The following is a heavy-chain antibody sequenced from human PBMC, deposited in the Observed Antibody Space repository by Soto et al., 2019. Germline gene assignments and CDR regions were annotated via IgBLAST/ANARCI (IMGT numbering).Heavy chain of an antibody. V-gene: IGHV3-21*01. D-gene: IGHD1-26*01. Sequence: WWSLRLACAASGVSVRSYSVNGVRQAPGKGLEWVSSISSSSSYIYYADSVKGRFTISRDNAKNSLYLQMNSLRAEDTAVYYCARDGIVAPLLWQSRGQAPLVTVPS. CDR1: GVSVRSYS. CDR2: ISSSSSYI. CDR3: ARDGIVAPLLWQS. J-gene: IGHJ4*02.